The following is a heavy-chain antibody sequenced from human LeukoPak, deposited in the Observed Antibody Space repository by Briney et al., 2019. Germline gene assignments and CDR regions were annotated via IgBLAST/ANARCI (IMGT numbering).Heavy chain of an antibody. CDR2: IRYDGSNK. D-gene: IGHD1-7*01. CDR3: AKDEGKPELRASFDY. V-gene: IGHV3-30*02. Sequence: GRSLRLSCAASGFTFSSYAMHWVRQAPGKGLGWVAFIRYDGSNKYYADSVKGRFTISRDNSKNTLYLQMNSLRAEDTAVYYCAKDEGKPELRASFDYWGQGTLVTVSS. CDR1: GFTFSSYA. J-gene: IGHJ4*02.